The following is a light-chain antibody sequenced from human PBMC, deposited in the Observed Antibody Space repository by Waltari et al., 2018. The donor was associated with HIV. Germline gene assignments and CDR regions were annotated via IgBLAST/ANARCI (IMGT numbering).Light chain of an antibody. CDR2: SNN. CDR3: AVWDDSLNGPV. V-gene: IGLV1-44*01. J-gene: IGLJ3*02. CDR1: NSHIGSNL. Sequence: QSVLTQPPSASGTPGQRVTTSCSGSNSHIGSNLVTWYQHLPGRAPKLLIYSNNQRPSGVPDRFSGSKSGTSASLAISGLQSEDEADYYCAVWDDSLNGPVFGGGTKLTVL.